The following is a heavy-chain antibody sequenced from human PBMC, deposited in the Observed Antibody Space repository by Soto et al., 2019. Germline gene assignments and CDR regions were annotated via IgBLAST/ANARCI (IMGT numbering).Heavy chain of an antibody. CDR3: ARVRTVSGVFDY. CDR2: ITPILGTA. J-gene: IGHJ4*02. CDR1: GGTLSSYG. Sequence: QVQLVQSGAEVKKPGSSVKVSCKASGGTLSSYGINWVRQAPGQGLEWMGGITPILGTAYYAQNFQGRVTITADASTTTAYMELSSLRSDDTAIYYCARVRTVSGVFDYWGQGTLLTVSS. V-gene: IGHV1-69*11. D-gene: IGHD6-19*01.